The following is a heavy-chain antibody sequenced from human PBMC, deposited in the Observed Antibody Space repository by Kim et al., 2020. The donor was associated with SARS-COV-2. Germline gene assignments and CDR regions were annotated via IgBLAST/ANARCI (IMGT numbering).Heavy chain of an antibody. J-gene: IGHJ3*02. V-gene: IGHV4-39*01. CDR3: VSDSSGYYPATAFDI. Sequence: PSLKRRVTISVDTSKNQFSLKLTSVTAADTAVYYCVSDSSGYYPATAFDIWGQGTMVTASS. D-gene: IGHD3-22*01.